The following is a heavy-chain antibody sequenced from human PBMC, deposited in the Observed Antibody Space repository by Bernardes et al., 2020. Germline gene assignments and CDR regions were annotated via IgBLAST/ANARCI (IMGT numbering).Heavy chain of an antibody. D-gene: IGHD2-2*01. V-gene: IGHV4-34*01. J-gene: IGHJ5*02. CDR2: INHSGST. CDR1: GGSFSGYY. CDR3: ARREVPYCSSTSCYFILQRWFDP. Sequence: SETLSLTCAVYGGSFSGYYWSWIRQPPGKGLEWIGEINHSGSTNYNPSLKSRVTISVDTSKNQFSLKLSSVTAADTAVYYCARREVPYCSSTSCYFILQRWFDPWGQGTLVTVSS.